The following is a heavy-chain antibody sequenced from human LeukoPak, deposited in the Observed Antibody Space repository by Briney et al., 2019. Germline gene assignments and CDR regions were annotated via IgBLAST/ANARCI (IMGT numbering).Heavy chain of an antibody. V-gene: IGHV3-21*06. D-gene: IGHD5-18*01. CDR1: GFTFSSYS. J-gene: IGHJ4*02. Sequence: PGGSLRLSCAASGFTFSSYSLNWVRQPPGKGLEWVSCITSNIYTYYADSVRGRFTISRDNSQNSVYLVMSSLRAEDTAVYYCARERDTSLVALDSWGQGTLVTVSS. CDR3: ARERDTSLVALDS. CDR2: ITSNIYT.